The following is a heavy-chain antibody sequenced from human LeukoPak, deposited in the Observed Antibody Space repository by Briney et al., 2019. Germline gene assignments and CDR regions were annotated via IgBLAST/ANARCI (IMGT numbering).Heavy chain of an antibody. Sequence: KTSETPSLTCTVSGGSISSSSYYWGWIRQPPGKGLEWIGSIYYSGSTYYNPSLKSRVTISVDTSKNQFSLKLSSVTAADTAVYYCASSGGYDILTGYYTGSAFDIWGQGTMVTVSS. CDR2: IYYSGST. D-gene: IGHD3-9*01. CDR1: GGSISSSSYY. V-gene: IGHV4-39*01. J-gene: IGHJ3*02. CDR3: ASSGGYDILTGYYTGSAFDI.